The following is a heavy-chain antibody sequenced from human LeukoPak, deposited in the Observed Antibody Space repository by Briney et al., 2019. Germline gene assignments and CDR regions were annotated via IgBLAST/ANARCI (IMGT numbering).Heavy chain of an antibody. V-gene: IGHV1-18*01. J-gene: IGHJ4*02. CDR2: ISAYNGNT. D-gene: IGHD2-15*01. CDR3: ARDRVVRFRTAARDVDY. Sequence: GASVKVSCKASGYTFTSYGISWVGQAPGQGLEWVGWISAYNGNTNYAQKLQGRVTMTTDTSTSTAYMELRSLRSDDTAVYYCARDRVVRFRTAARDVDYWGQGTLVTVSS. CDR1: GYTFTSYG.